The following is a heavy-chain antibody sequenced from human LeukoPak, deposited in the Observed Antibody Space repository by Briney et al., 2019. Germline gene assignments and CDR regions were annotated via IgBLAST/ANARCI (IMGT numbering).Heavy chain of an antibody. CDR2: INPNSGGT. J-gene: IGHJ4*02. D-gene: IGHD2-2*01. V-gene: IGHV1-2*02. CDR1: GYTFTGYY. Sequence: ASVKVSCKASGYTFTGYYMHWVRQAPGQGLEWMGWINPNSGGTNYAQQFQGRVTMTRDTSISTAYMELSRLRSDDTAVYYCARAESHCSSTSCPYYFDYWGQGTLVSVSS. CDR3: ARAESHCSSTSCPYYFDY.